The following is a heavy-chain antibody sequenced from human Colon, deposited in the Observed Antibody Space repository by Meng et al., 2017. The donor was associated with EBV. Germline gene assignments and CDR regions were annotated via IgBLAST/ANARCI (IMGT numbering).Heavy chain of an antibody. V-gene: IGHV4-34*01. CDR1: GGAFSGYV. J-gene: IGHJ4*02. D-gene: IGHD3-9*01. CDR2: VSHPGSA. Sequence: QVLPRQLCCGLLTPSDTLSLTGTVNGGAFSGYVWSWVRQPPGKGMEWIGEVSHPGSANYNPSLKSRVTISVDASEKQFSLRLTSVTAADSAVYYCARVPTTGYKDHWGQGTLVTVSS. CDR3: ARVPTTGYKDH.